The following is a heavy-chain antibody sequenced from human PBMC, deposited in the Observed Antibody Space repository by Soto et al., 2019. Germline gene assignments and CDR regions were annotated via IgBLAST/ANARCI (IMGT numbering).Heavy chain of an antibody. Sequence: GGSLRLSCAASGFTSSGYWMTWVRQAPGKGLEWVANINQDGSEKYYVDSVKGRFTISRDIAKDSLYLQMNSLRAEDTAIYYCARDYSNPRGRFDPWGQGTLVTVSS. CDR3: ARDYSNPRGRFDP. V-gene: IGHV3-7*01. CDR1: GFTSSGYW. D-gene: IGHD4-4*01. CDR2: INQDGSEK. J-gene: IGHJ5*02.